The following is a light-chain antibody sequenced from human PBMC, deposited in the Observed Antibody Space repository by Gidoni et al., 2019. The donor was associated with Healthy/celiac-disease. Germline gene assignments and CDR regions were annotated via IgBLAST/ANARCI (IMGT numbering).Light chain of an antibody. CDR3: SSYTSSSTLVV. J-gene: IGLJ1*01. CDR2: DVS. CDR1: SSDVGGYNY. V-gene: IGLV2-14*01. Sequence: QSALTQPASVSGSPGQSITISFTGTSSDVGGYNYVSWYQQHPGKAPKLMIYDVSMRPSGVSNRFSGSKSGNTASLTISGLQAEDEADYYCSSYTSSSTLVVFGTGTKVTVL.